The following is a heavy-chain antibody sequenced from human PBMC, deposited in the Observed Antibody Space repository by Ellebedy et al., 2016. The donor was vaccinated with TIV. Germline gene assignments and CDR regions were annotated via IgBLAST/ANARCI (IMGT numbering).Heavy chain of an antibody. J-gene: IGHJ4*02. CDR3: ARFVDGDYEDY. V-gene: IGHV1-18*04. D-gene: IGHD4-17*01. CDR2: INTYNGNR. Sequence: AASVKVSCKASGYTFINYGFIWARPAPGQGLEWMGWINTYNGNRNYAQKLQGRLTMTTDTSTGTAYMELRSLRADDTAVYYCARFVDGDYEDYWGQGALVTVSS. CDR1: GYTFINYG.